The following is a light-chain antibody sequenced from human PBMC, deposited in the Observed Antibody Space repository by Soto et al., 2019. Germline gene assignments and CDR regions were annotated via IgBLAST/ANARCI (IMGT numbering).Light chain of an antibody. CDR2: AAS. CDR1: QGIRND. V-gene: IGKV1-17*01. J-gene: IGKJ1*01. CDR3: QQYNNWPWT. Sequence: IQMTQSPSSLSASVGDTVTITCRASQGIRNDLGWYQQKPGKAPKLLIHAASSLESGVPSRFSGSGSGTDFTLTISSLQSVDFAVYSCQQYNNWPWTFGQGTKVDIK.